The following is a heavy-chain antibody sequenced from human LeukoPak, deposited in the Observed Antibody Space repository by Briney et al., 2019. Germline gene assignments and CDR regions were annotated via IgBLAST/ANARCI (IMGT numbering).Heavy chain of an antibody. J-gene: IGHJ6*03. D-gene: IGHD5-18*01. Sequence: PSETLSLTCTVSGGSISSYYWSWIRQPPGKGLEWIGYIYYSGSTNYNPSLKSRVTISVDTSKNQFSLQLSSVTAADTAVYYCAGVLRYNYGPGYMDVWGKGTTVTVSS. CDR2: IYYSGST. CDR3: AGVLRYNYGPGYMDV. CDR1: GGSISSYY. V-gene: IGHV4-59*01.